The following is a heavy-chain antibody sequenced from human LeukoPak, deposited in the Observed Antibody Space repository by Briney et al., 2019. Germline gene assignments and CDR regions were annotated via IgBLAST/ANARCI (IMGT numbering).Heavy chain of an antibody. CDR2: IRYDGSNK. Sequence: GGSLRLSCAASGFTFSSYGMHWVRQAPGKGLEWVAFIRYDGSNKYYADSVKGRFTISRDNSKNTLYLQMNSLRAEDTAVYYCAKDQSMYAIPGPFDYWGQGTLVTVSS. CDR1: GFTFSSYG. D-gene: IGHD2-8*01. CDR3: AKDQSMYAIPGPFDY. V-gene: IGHV3-30*02. J-gene: IGHJ4*02.